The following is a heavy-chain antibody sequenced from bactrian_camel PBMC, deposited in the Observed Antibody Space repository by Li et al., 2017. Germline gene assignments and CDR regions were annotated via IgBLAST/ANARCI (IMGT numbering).Heavy chain of an antibody. CDR1: ERSYRSSC. CDR2: IDSDGST. Sequence: HVQLVESGGGSVQAGGSLRLSCVASERSYRSSCMVGWFRQAPGKEREGVAAIDSDGSTSYADSVKGRFTVSRDNAKNTLYLQLDDLKTEGTATYYCATSYDGQSAENTGPGTQVTVS. D-gene: IGHD3*01. J-gene: IGHJ4*01. V-gene: IGHV3S57*01.